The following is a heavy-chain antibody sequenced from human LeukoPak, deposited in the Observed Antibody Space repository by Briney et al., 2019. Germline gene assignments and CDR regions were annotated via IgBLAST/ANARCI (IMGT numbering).Heavy chain of an antibody. Sequence: PGGSLSLSCAASGFTFSNYWMSWVRQAPGKGLEWVSSISYNSGSIFYADSVKGRFTISRDNAKNSLFLQMSSLRAEDTAAYYCARGGTNTRYFDYWGQGTLVTVSS. CDR2: ISYNSGSI. CDR3: ARGGTNTRYFDY. CDR1: GFTFSNYW. D-gene: IGHD1-7*01. V-gene: IGHV3-21*01. J-gene: IGHJ4*02.